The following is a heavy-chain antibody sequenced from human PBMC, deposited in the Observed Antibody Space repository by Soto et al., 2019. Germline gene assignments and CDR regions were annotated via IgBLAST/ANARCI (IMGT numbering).Heavy chain of an antibody. Sequence: SETLSLTCTVSGDSITSGVHYWSWIRQLPGKGLEWIGYIFYSGPTYYNPSLKSRVAISVDTSKNQFSLKLNSVTPDDTAVYYCVRLIGNSWLDSWGQGTLVTVSS. D-gene: IGHD2-8*01. CDR2: IFYSGPT. J-gene: IGHJ5*01. CDR1: GDSITSGVHY. V-gene: IGHV4-31*03. CDR3: VRLIGNSWLDS.